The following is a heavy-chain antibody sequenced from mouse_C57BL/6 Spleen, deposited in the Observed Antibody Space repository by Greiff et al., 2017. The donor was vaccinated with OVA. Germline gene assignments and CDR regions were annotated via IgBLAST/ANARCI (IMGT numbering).Heavy chain of an antibody. D-gene: IGHD1-1*01. V-gene: IGHV5-4*01. CDR2: ISDGGSYT. Sequence: DVKLVESGGGLVKPGGSLKLSCAASGFTFSSYAMSWVRQTPEKRLEWVATISDGGSYTYYPDNVKGRFTISRDNAKNNLYLQMSHLKSEDTAMYYCARDDYYGSSYEWYFDVWGTGTTVTVSS. CDR1: GFTFSSYA. CDR3: ARDDYYGSSYEWYFDV. J-gene: IGHJ1*03.